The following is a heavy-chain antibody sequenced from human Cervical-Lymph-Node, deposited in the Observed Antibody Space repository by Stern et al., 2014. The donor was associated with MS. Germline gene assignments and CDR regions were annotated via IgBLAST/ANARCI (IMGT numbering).Heavy chain of an antibody. CDR1: ENTFTGYY. V-gene: IGHV1-2*02. CDR3: ARISLGSGIDY. J-gene: IGHJ4*02. Sequence: QMQLVQSGAEVKQPGASMKVTCQASENTFTGYYIHWVRQAPGQGLEWMGWIYPNSGATNYAQRFQDRVSLTSDTSNTLAYMELDRLTSDDTAVYYCARISLGSGIDYWGQGSLVTVSS. CDR2: IYPNSGAT. D-gene: IGHD1-26*01.